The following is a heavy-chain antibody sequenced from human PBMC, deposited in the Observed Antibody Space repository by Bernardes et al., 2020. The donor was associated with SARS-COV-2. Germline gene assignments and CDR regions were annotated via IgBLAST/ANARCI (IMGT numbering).Heavy chain of an antibody. D-gene: IGHD1-26*01. Sequence: GGSLRLSCAASGFIFSSYTMNWVRQAPGRGLEWVSSISSSSNYIYYGDSLEGRFTISRDNAKNSLYLQMNSLRDEDTAIYYCARDYIVGGDWFDPWGQGTLVTVSS. CDR3: ARDYIVGGDWFDP. CDR1: GFIFSSYT. J-gene: IGHJ5*02. CDR2: ISSSSNYI. V-gene: IGHV3-21*01.